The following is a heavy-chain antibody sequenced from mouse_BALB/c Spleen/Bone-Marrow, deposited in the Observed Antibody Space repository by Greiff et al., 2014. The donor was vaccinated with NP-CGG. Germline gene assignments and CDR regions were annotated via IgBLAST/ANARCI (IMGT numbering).Heavy chain of an antibody. V-gene: IGHV1-4*01. D-gene: IGHD1-1*01. CDR3: TIRYYAMDY. Sequence: QVQLQQSGAELARPGASVKMSCQASGYTFTRYTVHWEKQRPGQGLEWIGYINPSSAYTNYNQKFKDKATLTAVKSSSTAYMQLSSLTSEDSAVYYCTIRYYAMDYWGQGTSVTVSS. CDR2: INPSSAYT. CDR1: GYTFTRYT. J-gene: IGHJ4*01.